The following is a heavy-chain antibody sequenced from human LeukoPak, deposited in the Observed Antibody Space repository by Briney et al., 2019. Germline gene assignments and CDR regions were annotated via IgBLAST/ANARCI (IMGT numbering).Heavy chain of an antibody. D-gene: IGHD3-3*01. Sequence: ASVKVSCKASGYTFTSYDINWVRQAPGQGLEWMGWISAYNGNTNYAQKLQGRVTMTTDTSTSTAYMELSSLRSEDTAVYYCARGVTIFGVAISHYYYYMDVWGKGTTVTVSS. J-gene: IGHJ6*03. CDR1: GYTFTSYD. V-gene: IGHV1-18*01. CDR3: ARGVTIFGVAISHYYYYMDV. CDR2: ISAYNGNT.